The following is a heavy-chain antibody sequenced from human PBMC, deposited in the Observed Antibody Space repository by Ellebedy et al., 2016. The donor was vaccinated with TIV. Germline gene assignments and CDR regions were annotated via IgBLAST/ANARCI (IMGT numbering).Heavy chain of an antibody. Sequence: PGGSLRLSCAASGFTFISYAMSWVRQAPGKGLELVSFISDRGGPIHYADSLKGRLTISRDNSKDTLYLHIDSLRAEDTAVYYCARTSTAQGAFDIWGQGTMVTVST. V-gene: IGHV3-23*01. J-gene: IGHJ3*02. D-gene: IGHD6-6*01. CDR1: GFTFISYA. CDR3: ARTSTAQGAFDI. CDR2: ISDRGGPI.